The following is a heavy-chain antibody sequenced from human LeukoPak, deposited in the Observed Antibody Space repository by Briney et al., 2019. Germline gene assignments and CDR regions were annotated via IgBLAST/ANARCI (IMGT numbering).Heavy chain of an antibody. Sequence: ASVKVSCKASGYTFTSYGISWVRQAPGQGLEWMGWISAYNGNTNYAQKLQGRVTMTTDTSTSTAYMELRSLRSDDTAVYHCARAAVTTSDFDYWGQGTLVTVSS. CDR3: ARAAVTTSDFDY. D-gene: IGHD4-17*01. J-gene: IGHJ4*02. V-gene: IGHV1-18*01. CDR1: GYTFTSYG. CDR2: ISAYNGNT.